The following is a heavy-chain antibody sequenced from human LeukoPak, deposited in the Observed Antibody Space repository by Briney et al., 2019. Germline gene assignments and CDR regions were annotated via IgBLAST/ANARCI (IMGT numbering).Heavy chain of an antibody. CDR2: IYYSGST. Sequence: SETLSLTCTVSGGSISSYYWSWIRRPPGKGLGWIGYIYYSGSTNYNPSLKRRVTISVDTSKNQFSLKLSSVTAADTAVYYCARGAPLEWLLSTFDYWGQGTLVTVSS. J-gene: IGHJ4*02. CDR1: GGSISSYY. CDR3: ARGAPLEWLLSTFDY. V-gene: IGHV4-59*01. D-gene: IGHD3-3*01.